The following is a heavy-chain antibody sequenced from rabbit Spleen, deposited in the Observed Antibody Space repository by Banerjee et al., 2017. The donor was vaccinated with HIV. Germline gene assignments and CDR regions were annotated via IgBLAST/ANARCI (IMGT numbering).Heavy chain of an antibody. D-gene: IGHD8-1*01. Sequence: QEQLEESGGDLVKPEGSLTLTCTASGFSFSSSNWICWVRQAPGKGLEWIACIYGGGSGSTWYASWAKGRFTISKTSSTTVTLQMTSLTAADTATYFCARDSGSSFSSYGMDLWGPGTLVTVS. V-gene: IGHV1S45*01. CDR2: IYGGGSGST. J-gene: IGHJ6*01. CDR3: ARDSGSSFSSYGMDL. CDR1: GFSFSSSNW.